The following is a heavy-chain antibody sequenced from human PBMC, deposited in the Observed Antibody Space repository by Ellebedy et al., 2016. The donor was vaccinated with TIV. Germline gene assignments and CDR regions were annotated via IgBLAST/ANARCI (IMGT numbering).Heavy chain of an antibody. Sequence: AASVKVSCKASGNTFAGQYIHWVRQAPGQGLEWMGWMNPNSGGTKYAQNFQGRVTMTRDTSIMTSYMELSGLRSDDTAVYYCARTRDILPAYQGLGEWGQGTQVTVSS. CDR3: ARTRDILPAYQGLGE. V-gene: IGHV1-2*02. D-gene: IGHD3-9*01. CDR2: MNPNSGGT. CDR1: GNTFAGQY. J-gene: IGHJ4*02.